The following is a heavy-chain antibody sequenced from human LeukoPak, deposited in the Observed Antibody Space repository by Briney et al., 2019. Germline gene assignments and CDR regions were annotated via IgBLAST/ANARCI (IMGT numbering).Heavy chain of an antibody. V-gene: IGHV3-48*04. D-gene: IGHD3-16*01. CDR2: ISSSSSTI. CDR3: AREGGSYYYYYGMDV. Sequence: TGGSLRLSCAASGFTFSSYSMNWVRQAPGKGLEWVSYISSSSSTIYYADSVKGRFTISRDNAKNSLYLQMNSLRAEDTAVYYCAREGGSYYYYYGMDVWGQGTTVTVSS. CDR1: GFTFSSYS. J-gene: IGHJ6*02.